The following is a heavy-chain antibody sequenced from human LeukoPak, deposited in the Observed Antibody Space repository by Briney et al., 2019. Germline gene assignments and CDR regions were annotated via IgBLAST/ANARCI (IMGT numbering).Heavy chain of an antibody. CDR3: AGSWYFTSSLDY. V-gene: IGHV3-48*03. D-gene: IGHD6-13*01. CDR1: GFTFSSYE. J-gene: IGHJ4*02. CDR2: ISSSGSTI. Sequence: GGSLRLSCAASGFTFSSYEMNWVRQAPGKGLEWVSYISSSGSTIYYADSVKGRFTISRDNTKNSLYLQMNSLRAEDTAVYYCAGSWYFTSSLDYWGQGTLVTVSS.